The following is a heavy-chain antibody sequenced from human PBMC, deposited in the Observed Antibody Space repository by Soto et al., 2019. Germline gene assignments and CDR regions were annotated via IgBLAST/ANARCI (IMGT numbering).Heavy chain of an antibody. D-gene: IGHD3-3*01. Sequence: GASVKVSCKASGYTFTSYGISWVRQAPGQGLEWMGWINACNGNTKYSQKFQGRVTITRDTSASTAYMELSSLRSEDTAVYYCARGGITIFGVVINKKYYFDYWGQGTLVTVSS. CDR2: INACNGNT. J-gene: IGHJ4*02. CDR3: ARGGITIFGVVINKKYYFDY. CDR1: GYTFTSYG. V-gene: IGHV1-18*01.